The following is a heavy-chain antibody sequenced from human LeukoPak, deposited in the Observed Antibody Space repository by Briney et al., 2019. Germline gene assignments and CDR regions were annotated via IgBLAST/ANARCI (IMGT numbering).Heavy chain of an antibody. Sequence: GGSLTLSCAASGFTFSGSAMHGVRQASGKGLEWVGRIRSKAKSYATGYAASVKGRFTISRYDSENTVYLQMNSLKTDDTAVYYCTRSEGNGFDYWGQGALVTVSS. CDR3: TRSEGNGFDY. V-gene: IGHV3-73*01. J-gene: IGHJ4*02. CDR1: GFTFSGSA. D-gene: IGHD2-8*01. CDR2: IRSKAKSYAT.